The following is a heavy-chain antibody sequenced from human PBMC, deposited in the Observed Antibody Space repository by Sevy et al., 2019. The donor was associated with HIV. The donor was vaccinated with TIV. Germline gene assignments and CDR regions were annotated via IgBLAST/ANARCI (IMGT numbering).Heavy chain of an antibody. Sequence: GGSLRLSCAASGFTFSSYAMHWVRQAPGKGLEWVAVISYDGSNKYYADSVKGRFTISRDNSKNTLSLQMNSLRAEDTAVYYCASREYSSGPFDYWGQGTLVTVSS. V-gene: IGHV3-30-3*01. CDR2: ISYDGSNK. CDR3: ASREYSSGPFDY. D-gene: IGHD6-19*01. J-gene: IGHJ4*02. CDR1: GFTFSSYA.